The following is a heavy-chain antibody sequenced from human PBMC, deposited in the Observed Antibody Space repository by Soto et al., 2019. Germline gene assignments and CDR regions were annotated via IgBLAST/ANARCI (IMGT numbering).Heavy chain of an antibody. CDR1: GFTFSSFA. D-gene: IGHD3-16*01. Sequence: EVQLLESGGGLVQPGGSLRLSCAVSGFTFSSFAMSWVRQAPGKGLEWVSVISGSGGTTYYADSVKGRFTISRDNSKNTLYLQMNSLRAEDTAVYYCARDYSYACDYWGQGTLVTVSS. CDR3: ARDYSYACDY. V-gene: IGHV3-23*01. J-gene: IGHJ4*02. CDR2: ISGSGGTT.